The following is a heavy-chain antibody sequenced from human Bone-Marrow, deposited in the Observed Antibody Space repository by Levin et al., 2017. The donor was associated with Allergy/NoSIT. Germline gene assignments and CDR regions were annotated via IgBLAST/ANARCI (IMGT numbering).Heavy chain of an antibody. J-gene: IGHJ4*02. CDR2: IYSGGNT. Sequence: LSLTCAASGVTVSNNYMIWVRQAPGKGLECVSLIYSGGNTYYADSVKGRFTISRDNSKNTLYLQMNNLRADDTAVYYCARNRPVTRLGYWGPGTLVTVSS. CDR1: GVTVSNNY. CDR3: ARNRPVTRLGY. D-gene: IGHD2-21*02. V-gene: IGHV3-53*01.